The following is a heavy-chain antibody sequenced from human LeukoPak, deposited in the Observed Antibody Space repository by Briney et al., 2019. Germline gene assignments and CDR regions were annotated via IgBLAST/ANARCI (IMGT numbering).Heavy chain of an antibody. CDR2: ISGSGGST. CDR1: GFTFSSYA. Sequence: GGSLRLSCAASGFTFSSYAMSWVRQAPGKGLEWVSAISGSGGSTYYADSVKGRFTISRDNSKNTLYLQMNSLRAEDTAVYYCAKAAMEYYGSRSYYRFPYWGQGTLVTVSS. J-gene: IGHJ4*02. CDR3: AKAAMEYYGSRSYYRFPY. V-gene: IGHV3-23*01. D-gene: IGHD3-10*01.